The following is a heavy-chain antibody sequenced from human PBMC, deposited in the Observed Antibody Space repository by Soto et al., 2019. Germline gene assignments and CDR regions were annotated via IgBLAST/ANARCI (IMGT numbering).Heavy chain of an antibody. D-gene: IGHD3-16*01. J-gene: IGHJ5*02. Sequence: XESLTLSCLSSGCYLDSYSMNWLRQAPGKGLEWVSSISSGSRFIYYADSVKGRFTISRDNAKNSLFLQMNSLRVDDTALYYCARSLFYKFGETYSRSPFDLWGQGTPVTVSS. CDR1: GCYLDSYS. CDR3: ARSLFYKFGETYSRSPFDL. V-gene: IGHV3-21*01. CDR2: ISSGSRFI.